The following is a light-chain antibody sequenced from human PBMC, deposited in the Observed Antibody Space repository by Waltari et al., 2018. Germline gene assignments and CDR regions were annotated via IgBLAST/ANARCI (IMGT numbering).Light chain of an antibody. J-gene: IGLJ3*02. Sequence: QPALPPPAPVPGSPGQSPPISPTGSIGYLGTYNLASGYQQPPVNSPRLLIHDATKRPSVISSRFSGSKSGNTASLTISGLQAEDEADYFCGSYAGGTAWVFGGGTQVTVL. V-gene: IGLV2-23*01. CDR1: IGYLGTYNL. CDR3: GSYAGGTAWV. CDR2: DAT.